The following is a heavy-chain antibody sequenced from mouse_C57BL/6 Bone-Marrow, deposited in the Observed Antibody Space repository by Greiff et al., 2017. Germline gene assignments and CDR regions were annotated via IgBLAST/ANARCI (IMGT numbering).Heavy chain of an antibody. CDR1: GYSFTDYN. D-gene: IGHD2-4*01. Sequence: VQLQQSGPELVKPGASVKISCKASGYSFTDYNMNWVKQSNGKSLEWIGVINPNYGTTSYNQKFKGKATLTVDKSSSTAYMQLNSLTSEDSAVYYCARHGRLRLDWYFDVWGTGTTVTVSS. CDR3: ARHGRLRLDWYFDV. V-gene: IGHV1-39*01. CDR2: INPNYGTT. J-gene: IGHJ1*03.